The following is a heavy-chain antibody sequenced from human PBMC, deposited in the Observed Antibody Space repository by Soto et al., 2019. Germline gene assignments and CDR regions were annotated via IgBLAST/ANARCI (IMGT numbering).Heavy chain of an antibody. V-gene: IGHV3-13*01. J-gene: IGHJ3*02. CDR2: IGTAGDT. D-gene: IGHD3-9*01. Sequence: GGSLRLSCAASGFTFSSYDMHWVRQATGKGLEWVSAIGTAGDTYYPGSVKGRFTISRENAKNSLYLQMNSLRAGDTAVYYCARETRYDILTGKGGDAFDIWGQGTMVTVS. CDR3: ARETRYDILTGKGGDAFDI. CDR1: GFTFSSYD.